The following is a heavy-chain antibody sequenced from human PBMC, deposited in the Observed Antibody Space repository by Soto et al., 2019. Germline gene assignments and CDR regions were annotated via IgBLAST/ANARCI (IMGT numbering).Heavy chain of an antibody. CDR3: ATTGPY. Sequence: PGGSLRLSCAASGFTFSSYAMHWVRQAPGKGLEWVAVISFDGSNKYYADSVKGRFTISRDNSKNTVYLQMNSLRDEDSAAYYCATTGPYWGQGTLVTVSS. V-gene: IGHV3-30*04. J-gene: IGHJ4*02. CDR2: ISFDGSNK. CDR1: GFTFSSYA.